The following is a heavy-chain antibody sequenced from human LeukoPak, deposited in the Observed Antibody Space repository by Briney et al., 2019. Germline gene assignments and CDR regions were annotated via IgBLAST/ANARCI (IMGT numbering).Heavy chain of an antibody. D-gene: IGHD6-19*01. CDR2: ISAYNGNT. V-gene: IGHV1-18*01. CDR3: ARQAVAGTTGYYYYYMDV. J-gene: IGHJ6*03. CDR1: GYTFTSYG. Sequence: ASVKVSCKASGYTFTSYGISWVRQAPGQGLEWMGWISAYNGNTNYAQKLQGRVTVTTDTSTSTAYMELRSLRSDDTAVYYCARQAVAGTTGYYYYYMDVWGKGTTVTVSS.